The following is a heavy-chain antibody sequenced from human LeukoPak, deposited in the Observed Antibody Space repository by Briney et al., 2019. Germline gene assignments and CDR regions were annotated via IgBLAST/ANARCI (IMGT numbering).Heavy chain of an antibody. Sequence: GTSVKVSCKASGFTFTSSAMQWVRQARGQRLEWIGWIVVGSGNTNYAQKFQERVTITRDMSTSTDYMELSSLGSEDTAVYYCAADPSGSYYPDYWGQGTLVTVSS. J-gene: IGHJ4*02. CDR1: GFTFTSSA. CDR3: AADPSGSYYPDY. CDR2: IVVGSGNT. D-gene: IGHD1-26*01. V-gene: IGHV1-58*02.